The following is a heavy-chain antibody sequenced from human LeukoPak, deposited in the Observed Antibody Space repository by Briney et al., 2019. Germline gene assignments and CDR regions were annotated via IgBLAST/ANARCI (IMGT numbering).Heavy chain of an antibody. J-gene: IGHJ6*04. CDR2: IYHSGST. CDR1: GYSISSGYY. Sequence: KPSETLSLTCAVSGYSISSGYYWGWIRQPPGRGLEWIGSIYHSGSTYYNPSLKSRVTISVVTSKNQFSLKLSSVTAADTAVYYCARRSPSDVWGKGTTVTVSS. V-gene: IGHV4-38-2*01. CDR3: ARRSPSDV.